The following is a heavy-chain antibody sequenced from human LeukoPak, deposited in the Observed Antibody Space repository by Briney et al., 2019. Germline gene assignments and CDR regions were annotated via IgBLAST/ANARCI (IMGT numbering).Heavy chain of an antibody. CDR3: ARAWPPNRYCSSTSCMKGAFDY. CDR2: INHSGST. D-gene: IGHD2-2*01. V-gene: IGHV4-34*01. Sequence: PSETLSLTCAVYGGSFSGYYWSWIRQPPGKGLEWIGEINHSGSTNYNPSLKSRVTISGDTSKNQFSLKLSSVTAADTAVYYCARAWPPNRYCSSTSCMKGAFDYWGQGTLVTVSS. J-gene: IGHJ4*02. CDR1: GGSFSGYY.